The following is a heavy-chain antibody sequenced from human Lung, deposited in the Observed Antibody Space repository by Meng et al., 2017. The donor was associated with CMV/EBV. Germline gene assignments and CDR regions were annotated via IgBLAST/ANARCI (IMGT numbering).Heavy chain of an antibody. V-gene: IGHV3-7*01. CDR1: GFTFSRYW. CDR3: ARDFGIVRATSIVGH. J-gene: IGHJ4*02. Sequence: GGSLRLSCAASGFTFSRYWMSWVRQAPGKGLEWVANIKQDGSEKYYVDPVKGRFTISRDNAKNSLYLQMNSLRAEDTGVYYCARDFGIVRATSIVGHWGQGTLVTVSS. D-gene: IGHD1-26*01. CDR2: IKQDGSEK.